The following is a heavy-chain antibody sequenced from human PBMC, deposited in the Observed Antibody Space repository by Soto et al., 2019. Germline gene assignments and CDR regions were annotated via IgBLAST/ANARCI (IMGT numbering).Heavy chain of an antibody. J-gene: IGHJ4*02. CDR3: AHRVLRTVFGLVTTTAIYFDF. CDR1: GFSLTNSGVG. D-gene: IGHD3-3*01. CDR2: IYWDDDK. Sequence: HITLNESGPTVVRPTETLTLTCRFSGFSLTNSGVGVGWIRQSPGKAPEWLALIYWDDDKRYSASLKISLTITKDTSKNQVVLTVSDLDPTDTATYYCAHRVLRTVFGLVTTTAIYFDFWGQGTPVAVSS. V-gene: IGHV2-5*02.